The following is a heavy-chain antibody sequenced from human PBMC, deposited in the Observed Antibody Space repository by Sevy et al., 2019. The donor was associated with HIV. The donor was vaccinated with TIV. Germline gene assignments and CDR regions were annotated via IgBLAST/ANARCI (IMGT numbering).Heavy chain of an antibody. J-gene: IGHJ4*02. D-gene: IGHD4-17*01. CDR2: IYYSGST. CDR1: GGSISSSSYY. CDR3: ARLRTVTAWV. Sequence: SETLSLTCTVSGGSISSSSYYWGWIRQPLGKGLEWFGSIYYSGSTYYNPSLKSRVTISVDTSKNQFSLKLSSVTAADTAVYYCARLRTVTAWVWGQGTLVTVSS. V-gene: IGHV4-39*01.